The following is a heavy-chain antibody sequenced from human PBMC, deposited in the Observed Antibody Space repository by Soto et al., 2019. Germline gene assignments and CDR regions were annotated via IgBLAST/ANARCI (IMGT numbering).Heavy chain of an antibody. Sequence: SETLSLTCTVSGGSISSYYWSWIRQPPGKGLEWIGYIYYSGSTNYNPSLKSRVTISVDTSKNQFSLKLSSVTAADTAVYYCARASTYYDYVWGSYRFFDYWGQGTLVTVS. V-gene: IGHV4-59*01. CDR3: ARASTYYDYVWGSYRFFDY. CDR1: GGSISSYY. D-gene: IGHD3-16*02. J-gene: IGHJ4*02. CDR2: IYYSGST.